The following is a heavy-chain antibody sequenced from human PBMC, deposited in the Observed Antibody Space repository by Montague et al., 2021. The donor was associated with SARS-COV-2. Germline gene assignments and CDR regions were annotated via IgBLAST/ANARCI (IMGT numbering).Heavy chain of an antibody. Sequence: SETLSLTCTVSGVSIASYYWSWLRQPPGKGLEWIGYIYYRGTTNYNPSLESRVTMSVDTSKNQFSLDLSSVTAADTATYYCERELQYNWFDLWGQGTLVTVSS. CDR2: IYYRGTT. V-gene: IGHV4-59*01. J-gene: IGHJ5*02. CDR1: GVSIASYY. D-gene: IGHD2-21*02. CDR3: ERELQYNWFDL.